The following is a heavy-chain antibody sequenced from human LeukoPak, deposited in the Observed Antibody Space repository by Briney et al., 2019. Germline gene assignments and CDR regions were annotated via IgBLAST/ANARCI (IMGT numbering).Heavy chain of an antibody. D-gene: IGHD3-22*01. CDR1: GFTFSSYS. J-gene: IGHJ4*02. Sequence: GGSLGLSCAASGFTFSSYSMNWVRQTPGKGLEWVSSISSSSSYTYYADSVKGRFTISRDNAKNSLYLQMNSLRAEDTAVYYCARVIQTFYYDSSGYYSSASNDFWGQGTLVTVSS. V-gene: IGHV3-21*01. CDR3: ARVIQTFYYDSSGYYSSASNDF. CDR2: ISSSSSYT.